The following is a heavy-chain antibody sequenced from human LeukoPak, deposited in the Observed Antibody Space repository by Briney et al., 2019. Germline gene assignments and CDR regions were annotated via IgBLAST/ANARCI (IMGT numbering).Heavy chain of an antibody. CDR3: ARTRRYYYGAGSYSSWPRAFDI. Sequence: PGGSLRLSCAASGFTFSSYEMNWVRQAPGKGLEWVSYISSSGSTIYYADSVKGRFTISRDNAKNSLYLQMNSLRAEDTAVYYCARTRRYYYGAGSYSSWPRAFDIWGQGTMVTVSS. CDR2: ISSSGSTI. V-gene: IGHV3-48*03. CDR1: GFTFSSYE. J-gene: IGHJ3*02. D-gene: IGHD3-10*01.